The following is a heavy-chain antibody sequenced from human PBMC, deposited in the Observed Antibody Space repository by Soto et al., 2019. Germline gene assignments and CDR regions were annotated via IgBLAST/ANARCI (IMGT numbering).Heavy chain of an antibody. D-gene: IGHD4-17*01. CDR3: AREGGYGDYEYYFDY. Sequence: GGSLRLSCAASGFTVSSNYMSWVRQAPGKGLEWVSVIYSGGSTYYADSVKGRCTISRDNSKNTLYLQMNSLRAEDTAVYYCAREGGYGDYEYYFDYWGQGTLVTVSS. CDR1: GFTVSSNY. V-gene: IGHV3-53*01. J-gene: IGHJ4*02. CDR2: IYSGGST.